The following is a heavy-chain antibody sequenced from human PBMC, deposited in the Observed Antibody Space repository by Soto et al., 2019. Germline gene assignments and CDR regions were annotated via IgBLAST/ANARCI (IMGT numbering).Heavy chain of an antibody. D-gene: IGHD3-3*01. V-gene: IGHV4-31*03. CDR2: IYYSGST. CDR1: GGSISGGGYY. J-gene: IGHJ4*02. CDR3: ARAPKYYDFWSGYYSGVYFDY. Sequence: PSETLSLTCTVSGGSISGGGYYWSWIRQHPGKGLEWIGYIYYSGSTYYNPSLKSRVTISVDTSKNQFSLKLSSVTAADTAVYYCARAPKYYDFWSGYYSGVYFDYWGQGTLVTVSS.